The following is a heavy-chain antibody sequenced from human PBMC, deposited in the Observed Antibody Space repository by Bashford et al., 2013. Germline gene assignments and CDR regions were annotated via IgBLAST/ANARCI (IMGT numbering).Heavy chain of an antibody. CDR1: GYNFITYW. CDR2: IYPGDSQT. D-gene: IGHD2-21*02. CDR3: ARCETANDAFDI. V-gene: IGHV5-51*03. Sequence: GESLKISCKGSGYNFITYWIGWVRQMPGKGLEWMGLIYPGDSQTTYSPSFQGQVTISADKSISTAYLQWSSLKASDTAMYYCARCETANDAFDIWGQGTMVTVSS. J-gene: IGHJ3*02.